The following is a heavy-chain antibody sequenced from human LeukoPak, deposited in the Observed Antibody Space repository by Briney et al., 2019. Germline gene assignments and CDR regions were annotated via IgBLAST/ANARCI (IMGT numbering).Heavy chain of an antibody. CDR1: GRTFSSYA. V-gene: IGHV1-69*05. CDR3: ARRSTERWLQRRGIDAFDI. D-gene: IGHD5-24*01. J-gene: IGHJ3*02. Sequence: ASVKVSCKAPGRTFSSYAISWVRQAPGQGLEWMGGIIPIFGTANYAQKFQGRGTITTDESTSTAYMELSSLRSEDTAVYYCARRSTERWLQRRGIDAFDIWGQGTMVTVSS. CDR2: IIPIFGTA.